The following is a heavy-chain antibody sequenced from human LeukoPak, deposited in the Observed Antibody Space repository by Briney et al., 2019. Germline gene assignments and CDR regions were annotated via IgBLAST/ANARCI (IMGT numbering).Heavy chain of an antibody. V-gene: IGHV1-2*02. CDR1: GYTFTSYY. J-gene: IGHJ4*02. D-gene: IGHD3-10*01. CDR3: ARELWFGEYLDY. Sequence: ASVKVSCKASGYTFTSYYMHWVRQAPGQGLEWMGWINPNSGGTNYAQKFQGRVTMTRDTSISTAYMELSRLRSDDTAVYYCARELWFGEYLDYWGQGTLVTVSS. CDR2: INPNSGGT.